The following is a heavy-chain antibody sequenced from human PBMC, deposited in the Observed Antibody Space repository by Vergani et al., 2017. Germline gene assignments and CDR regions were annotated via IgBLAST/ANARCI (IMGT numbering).Heavy chain of an antibody. CDR1: GFTFSSYE. V-gene: IGHV3-48*03. D-gene: IGHD4-17*01. CDR2: ISSSGSTI. J-gene: IGHJ4*02. CDR3: ARVDPGGIYGDYMGY. Sequence: VQLVESGGGVVQPGRSLRLSCAASGFTFSSYEMNWVRQAPGKGLEWVSYISSSGSTIYYADSVKGRFTISRDNAKNSLYLQMNSLRAEDTAVYYCARVDPGGIYGDYMGYWGQGTLVTVSS.